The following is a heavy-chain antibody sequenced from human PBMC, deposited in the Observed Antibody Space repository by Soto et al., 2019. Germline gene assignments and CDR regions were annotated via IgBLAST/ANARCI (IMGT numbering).Heavy chain of an antibody. CDR2: IYYSGST. CDR1: GGSISSGGYY. D-gene: IGHD3-10*01. J-gene: IGHJ5*02. V-gene: IGHV4-31*03. CDR3: AREKLLWFGEPKGYWFDP. Sequence: SETLSLTCTVSGGSISSGGYYWSWIRHHPGKGLEWIGYIYYSGSTYYNPSLKSRVTISVDTSKNQFSLKLSSVTAADTAVYYCAREKLLWFGEPKGYWFDPWGQGTLVTVSS.